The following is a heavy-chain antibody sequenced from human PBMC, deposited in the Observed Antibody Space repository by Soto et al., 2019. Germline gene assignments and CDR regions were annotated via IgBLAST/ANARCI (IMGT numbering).Heavy chain of an antibody. Sequence: QVQLVESGGGVVQPGRSLRLSCAASGFTFSSYGMHWVRQAPGKGLEWVAVISYDGSNKYYADSVKGRFTISRDNSKNTLYLQMNSLRAEDTAVYYCAKDLGDGVFSDIVVVPAAGDDYWGQGTLVTVSS. J-gene: IGHJ4*02. CDR2: ISYDGSNK. D-gene: IGHD2-2*01. CDR3: AKDLGDGVFSDIVVVPAAGDDY. V-gene: IGHV3-30*18. CDR1: GFTFSSYG.